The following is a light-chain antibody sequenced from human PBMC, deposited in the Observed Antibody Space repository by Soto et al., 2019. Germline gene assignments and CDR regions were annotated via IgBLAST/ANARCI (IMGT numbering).Light chain of an antibody. J-gene: IGLJ1*01. CDR1: SSDVGGSNY. CDR3: GSYSSSSTLYV. Sequence: QSALTQRASVSGSPGQSITISCTGTSSDVGGSNYVSWYQQHPGKAPKLMIYDVSNRPSGVSNRFSGSKSGNTASLTISGLQAEDEADYYCGSYSSSSTLYVFGTGTKVTVL. V-gene: IGLV2-14*03. CDR2: DVS.